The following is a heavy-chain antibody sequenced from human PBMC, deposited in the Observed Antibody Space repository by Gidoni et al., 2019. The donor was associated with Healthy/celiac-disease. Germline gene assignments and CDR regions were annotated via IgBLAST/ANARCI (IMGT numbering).Heavy chain of an antibody. CDR2: ISWNSGSI. J-gene: IGHJ4*02. CDR3: AKDSYGIAVAGPFDY. Sequence: EVQLVESGGGLVQPGRSLRLSCAASGFTFDDYAMHWVRQAPGKGLEWVSGISWNSGSIGYADSVKGRFTISRDNAKNSLYLQMNSLRAEDTALYYCAKDSYGIAVAGPFDYWGQGTLVTVSS. D-gene: IGHD6-19*01. CDR1: GFTFDDYA. V-gene: IGHV3-9*01.